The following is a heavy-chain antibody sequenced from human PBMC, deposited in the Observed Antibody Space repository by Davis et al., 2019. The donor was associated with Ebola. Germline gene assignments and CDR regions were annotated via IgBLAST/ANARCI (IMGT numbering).Heavy chain of an antibody. CDR1: GGSISSSSYY. V-gene: IGHV4-39*07. CDR3: ARDSSHVSGRVPLDP. Sequence: PGGSLRLSCTVSGGSISSSSYYWGWIRQPPGKGLEWIGSIYSSGSTYYNPSLKSRVTISVDTSKNQFSLNLSSVTAADTAVYYCARDSSHVSGRVPLDPWGQGTLVTVSS. CDR2: IYSSGST. J-gene: IGHJ5*02. D-gene: IGHD3/OR15-3a*01.